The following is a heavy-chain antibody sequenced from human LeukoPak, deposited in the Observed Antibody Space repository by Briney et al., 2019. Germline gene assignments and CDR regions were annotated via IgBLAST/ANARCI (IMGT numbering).Heavy chain of an antibody. D-gene: IGHD2-15*01. CDR2: INDSGSS. Sequence: SETLSLTCAVYGGSFGGYYWSWIRQPPGKGLEWIGEINDSGSSNYIPSLKSRVTISVDRSKNQFSLWLSSVTAADTAMYYCARRLLGYCSGGSCYSGYFQHWGQGTLVTVSS. CDR3: ARRLLGYCSGGSCYSGYFQH. J-gene: IGHJ1*01. CDR1: GGSFGGYY. V-gene: IGHV4-34*01.